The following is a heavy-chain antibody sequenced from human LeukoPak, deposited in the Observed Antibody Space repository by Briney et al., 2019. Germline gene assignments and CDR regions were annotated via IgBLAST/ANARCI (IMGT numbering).Heavy chain of an antibody. V-gene: IGHV1-2*02. Sequence: GASVKVSCKASGYTFTGYYMHWVRQAPGQGLEWMGWINPNSGGTNYAQKFPGRGTITRDTSISTAYMELSRLTSDDTAVYYCARDSSGWYRWFDLWGQGTLVTVSP. CDR1: GYTFTGYY. J-gene: IGHJ5*02. CDR2: INPNSGGT. CDR3: ARDSSGWYRWFDL. D-gene: IGHD6-19*01.